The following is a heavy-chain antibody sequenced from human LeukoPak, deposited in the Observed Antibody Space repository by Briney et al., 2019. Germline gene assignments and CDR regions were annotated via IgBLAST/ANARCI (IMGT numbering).Heavy chain of an antibody. CDR1: EFTFSTYE. CDR2: IMGGGRVI. D-gene: IGHD3-16*01. V-gene: IGHV3-48*03. J-gene: IGHJ3*01. CDR3: WGTDKTGPETFDV. Sequence: GGSLRLSCEASEFTFSTYEMNWVRQAPGKGPEWIAYIMGGGRVIYYKDSVKGRFIISRDNAKKSLFLQMNSLRVEDTAVYYCWGTDKTGPETFDVWGLGTMVTVSS.